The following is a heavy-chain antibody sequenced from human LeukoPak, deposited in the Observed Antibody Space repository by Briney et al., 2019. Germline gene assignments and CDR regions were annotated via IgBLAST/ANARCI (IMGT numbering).Heavy chain of an antibody. Sequence: SVKVSCKASGGTFSSYAISWVRQAPGQGLEWMGGIIPIFGTANYAQKFQGRVTITADESTSTAYMELSSLRSEDTAVYYCARGSSSWYGDYYYYYMDVWGKGTTVTVSS. J-gene: IGHJ6*03. CDR1: GGTFSSYA. CDR2: IIPIFGTA. CDR3: ARGSSSWYGDYYYYYMDV. V-gene: IGHV1-69*13. D-gene: IGHD6-13*01.